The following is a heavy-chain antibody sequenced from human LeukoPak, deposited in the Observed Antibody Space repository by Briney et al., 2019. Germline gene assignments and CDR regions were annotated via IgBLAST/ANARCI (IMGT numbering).Heavy chain of an antibody. CDR1: GFTFSSYA. Sequence: GGSLRLSCAASGFTFSSYAMHWVRQAPGKGLEWVSSISGSGGSTWYADSVKGRFTISRDNSKNTLYLQMNSLRAEDTAVYYCTKDLHGDYVRWGDYWGQGTLVTVSS. D-gene: IGHD4-17*01. CDR3: TKDLHGDYVRWGDY. J-gene: IGHJ4*02. V-gene: IGHV3-23*01. CDR2: ISGSGGST.